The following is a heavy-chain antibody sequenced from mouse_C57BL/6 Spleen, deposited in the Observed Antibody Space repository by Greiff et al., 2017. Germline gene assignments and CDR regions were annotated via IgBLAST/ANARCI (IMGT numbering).Heavy chain of an antibody. CDR3: ARESLGAMDY. J-gene: IGHJ4*01. Sequence: DVKLVESGGDLVKPGGSLKLSCAASGFTFSSYGMSWVRQTPDKRLEWVATISSGGSYTYYPDSVKGRFTISRDNAKNTLYLQMSSLKSEDTAMYYCARESLGAMDYWGQGTSVTVSS. D-gene: IGHD3-3*01. CDR1: GFTFSSYG. CDR2: ISSGGSYT. V-gene: IGHV5-6*02.